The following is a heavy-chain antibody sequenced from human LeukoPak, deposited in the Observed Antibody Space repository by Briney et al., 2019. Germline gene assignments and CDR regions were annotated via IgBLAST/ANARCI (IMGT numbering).Heavy chain of an antibody. D-gene: IGHD2-21*02. CDR3: ARAWGLDQSPYFDY. Sequence: GGSLRLSCAASGFTFSSYAMSWVRQAPGKGLEWVSAISGSGGSTYYADSVKGRFTISRDNSKNTLYLQMNSLRAEDTAVYYCARAWGLDQSPYFDYWGQGTLVTVSS. CDR1: GFTFSSYA. CDR2: ISGSGGST. V-gene: IGHV3-23*01. J-gene: IGHJ4*02.